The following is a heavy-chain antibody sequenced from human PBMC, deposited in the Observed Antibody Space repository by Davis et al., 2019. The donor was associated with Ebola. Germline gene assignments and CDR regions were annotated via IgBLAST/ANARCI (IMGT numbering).Heavy chain of an antibody. Sequence: GESLKISCAASGFTFSSYTMNWVRQAPGKGLEWVSYISSSSRTIYYADSVKGRFTISRDNAKNSLYLQMNSLRAEDTAVYYCASYSSSWYDYYYGMDVWGQGTTVTVSS. D-gene: IGHD6-13*01. CDR1: GFTFSSYT. CDR2: ISSSSRTI. V-gene: IGHV3-48*01. J-gene: IGHJ6*02. CDR3: ASYSSSWYDYYYGMDV.